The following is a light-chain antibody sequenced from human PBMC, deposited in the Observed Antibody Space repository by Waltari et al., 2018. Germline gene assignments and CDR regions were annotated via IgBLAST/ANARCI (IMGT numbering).Light chain of an antibody. V-gene: IGLV2-18*02. J-gene: IGLJ3*02. CDR1: SRDISGYYR. CDR2: AVT. CDR3: SSYRSNTVV. Sequence: QSALTQPPSVSGSPGQSVTISCTGTSRDISGYYRVSWYQQPPGTAPKLMIYAVTNRPSGVPDRFSGSKSGNTASLTIAGLQAEDEADYYCSSYRSNTVVFGGGTKLTVL.